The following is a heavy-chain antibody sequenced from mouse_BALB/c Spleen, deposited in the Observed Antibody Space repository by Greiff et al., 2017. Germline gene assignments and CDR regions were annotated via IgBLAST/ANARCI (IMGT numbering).Heavy chain of an antibody. J-gene: IGHJ2*01. D-gene: IGHD1-1*01. CDR2: ISSGSSTI. CDR1: GFTFSSFG. V-gene: IGHV5-17*02. CDR3: ARDYGSSYGYFDY. Sequence: DVQLVESGGGLVQPGGSRKLSCAASGFTFSSFGMHWVRQAPEKGLEWVAYISSGSSTIYYADTVKGRFTISRDNPKNTLFLQMTSLRSEDTAMYYCARDYGSSYGYFDYWGQGTTLTVSS.